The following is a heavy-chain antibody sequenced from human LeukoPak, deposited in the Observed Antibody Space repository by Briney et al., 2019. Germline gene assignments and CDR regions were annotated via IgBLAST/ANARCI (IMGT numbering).Heavy chain of an antibody. V-gene: IGHV3-30*02. CDR3: AKWAIFGEWNGDY. D-gene: IGHD3-3*02. Sequence: PGGSLRPSCAAPGFTFSSYGMHWVRQAPGKGLEWVAFIRYDGSNKYYADSVKGRFTISRDNSKNTLYLQMNSLRAEDTAVYYCAKWAIFGEWNGDYWGQGTLVTVSS. CDR2: IRYDGSNK. CDR1: GFTFSSYG. J-gene: IGHJ4*02.